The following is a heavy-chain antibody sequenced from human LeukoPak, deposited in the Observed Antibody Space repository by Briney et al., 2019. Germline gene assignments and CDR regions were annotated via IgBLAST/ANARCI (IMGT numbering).Heavy chain of an antibody. V-gene: IGHV3-7*01. J-gene: IGHJ4*02. Sequence: GGSLRLSCAASGFSFGSNWMNWVRQSPGKGLEWVANIRQDGTEKNYVDSVKGRFIISRDNAKNSLYLQMNSLRAEDTAVYYCAAGAGYLIEKWGQGTLVTVSS. CDR3: AAGAGYLIEK. CDR1: GFSFGSNW. CDR2: IRQDGTEK. D-gene: IGHD2-15*01.